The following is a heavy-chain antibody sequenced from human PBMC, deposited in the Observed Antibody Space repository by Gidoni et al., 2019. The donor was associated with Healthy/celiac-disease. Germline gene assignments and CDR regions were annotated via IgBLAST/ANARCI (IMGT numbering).Heavy chain of an antibody. D-gene: IGHD3-10*01. CDR1: GFTFGDYA. CDR2: IRSKAYGGTT. Sequence: EVQLVESGGGLVKPGRSLRLSCTASGFTFGDYAMSWFRRAPGKGLEWVGFIRSKAYGGTTEYAASVKGRFTISRDDSKSIAYLQMNSLKTEDTAVYYCTRDYGSGEGDYWGQGTLVTVSS. V-gene: IGHV3-49*05. CDR3: TRDYGSGEGDY. J-gene: IGHJ4*02.